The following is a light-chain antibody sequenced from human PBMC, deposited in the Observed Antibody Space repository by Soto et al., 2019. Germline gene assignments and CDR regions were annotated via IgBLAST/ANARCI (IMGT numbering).Light chain of an antibody. CDR1: DDNIGRFDF. V-gene: IGLV2-14*01. J-gene: IGLJ1*01. CDR2: EVR. Sequence: LTQPASVSGSPGQSITISCTGTDDNIGRFDFVSWYQQHPDKAPKLLIYEVRKRPSGVSDRFSASKSGNTASLTISGLQAEDEGDYYCSSYATTARRLFGTGTKVTV. CDR3: SSYATTARRL.